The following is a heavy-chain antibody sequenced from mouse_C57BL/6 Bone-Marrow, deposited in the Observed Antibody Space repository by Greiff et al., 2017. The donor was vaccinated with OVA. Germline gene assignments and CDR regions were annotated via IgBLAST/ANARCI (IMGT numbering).Heavy chain of an antibody. D-gene: IGHD2-12*01. Sequence: VQLQQSGPELVKPGASVKISCKASGYTFTDYYMNWVKQSHGKSLEWIGDINPNNGGTSYNQKFKGKATLTVDKSSSTAYMELRSLTSEDSAVYYCARVTTKGYYFDYWGQGTTLTVSS. CDR3: ARVTTKGYYFDY. V-gene: IGHV1-26*01. J-gene: IGHJ2*01. CDR1: GYTFTDYY. CDR2: INPNNGGT.